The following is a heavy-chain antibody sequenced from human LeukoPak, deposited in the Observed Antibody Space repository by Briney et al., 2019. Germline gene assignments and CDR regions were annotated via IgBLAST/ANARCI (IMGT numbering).Heavy chain of an antibody. CDR1: GYTFTSYG. V-gene: IGHV1-18*01. CDR2: IRAYNRNT. J-gene: IGHJ4*02. CDR3: ARDHPAPYSSSSDY. D-gene: IGHD6-6*01. Sequence: ASXKVSCKASGYTFTSYGISWVRQAPGQGREWMGWIRAYNRNTNYPQKLQGRVTMTPDTSTSPAYMELRSLRSDDTAVYYCARDHPAPYSSSSDYWGQGTLVTVSS.